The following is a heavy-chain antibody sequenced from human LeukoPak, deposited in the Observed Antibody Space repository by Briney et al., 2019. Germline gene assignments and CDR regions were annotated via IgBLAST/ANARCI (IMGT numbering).Heavy chain of an antibody. D-gene: IGHD3-10*01. Sequence: GRSLRLSCAAPGFTFSNYGMHWVRQAPGKALEWVAVIWYDGSNKYYADSVKGRFTISRDNSKNTLYLQMNSLRADDTAVYHCARGYGSGSYPIDYWGQGTLVTVSS. CDR3: ARGYGSGSYPIDY. V-gene: IGHV3-33*01. CDR1: GFTFSNYG. J-gene: IGHJ4*02. CDR2: IWYDGSNK.